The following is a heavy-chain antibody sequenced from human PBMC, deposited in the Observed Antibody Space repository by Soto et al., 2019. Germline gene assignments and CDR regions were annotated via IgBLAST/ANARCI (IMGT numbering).Heavy chain of an antibody. Sequence: GGSVRLSCAASGFTFSSYGMHWVRQAPGKGLEWVAVISKDGSTKYDADSVKGRFTISRDNSKNTLYLQMNSLRAEDTAVYYCAKETHSSGYGSYFDYWGQGTLVTVSS. CDR2: ISKDGSTK. D-gene: IGHD3-22*01. J-gene: IGHJ4*02. V-gene: IGHV3-30*18. CDR3: AKETHSSGYGSYFDY. CDR1: GFTFSSYG.